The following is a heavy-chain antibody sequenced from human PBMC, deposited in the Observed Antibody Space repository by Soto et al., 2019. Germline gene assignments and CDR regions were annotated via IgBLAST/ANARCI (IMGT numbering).Heavy chain of an antibody. CDR2: ISSSSSYI. J-gene: IGHJ6*02. CDR3: ARDPRQYQPPRHGMDV. V-gene: IGHV3-21*01. CDR1: GFTFSSYS. D-gene: IGHD2-2*01. Sequence: GGSLRLSCAASGFTFSSYSMNWVRQAPGKGLEWVSSISSSSSYIYYADSVKGRFTISRDNAKNSLYLQMNSLRAEDTAVYYCARDPRQYQPPRHGMDVSGQATTVTVSS.